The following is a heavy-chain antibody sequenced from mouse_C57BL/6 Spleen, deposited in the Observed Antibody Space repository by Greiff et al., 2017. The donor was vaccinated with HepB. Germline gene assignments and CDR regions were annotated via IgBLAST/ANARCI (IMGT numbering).Heavy chain of an antibody. V-gene: IGHV1-80*01. CDR2: IYPGDGDT. J-gene: IGHJ2*01. D-gene: IGHD2-5*01. CDR1: GYAFSSYW. CDR3: ARWGSNSLFDY. Sequence: VKLMESGAELVKPGASVKISCKASGYAFSSYWMNWVKQRPGTGLEWIGQIYPGDGDTNYNGKFKGKATLTADKSSSTAYMQLSSLTSEDSAVYVCARWGSNSLFDYWGQGTTLTVSS.